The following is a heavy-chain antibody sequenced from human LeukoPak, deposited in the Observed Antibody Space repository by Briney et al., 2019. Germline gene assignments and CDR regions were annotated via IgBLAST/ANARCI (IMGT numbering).Heavy chain of an antibody. CDR2: IIPIFGTA. D-gene: IGHD2-15*01. CDR1: GYTFTSYG. CDR3: ARDGRYCSGGSCSYYYYGMDV. Sequence: ASVKVSCKASGYTFTSYGISWVRQAPGQGLEWMGGIIPIFGTANYAQKFQGRVTITADESTSTAYMELSSLRSEDTAVYYCARDGRYCSGGSCSYYYYGMDVWGQGTTVTVSS. J-gene: IGHJ6*02. V-gene: IGHV1-69*13.